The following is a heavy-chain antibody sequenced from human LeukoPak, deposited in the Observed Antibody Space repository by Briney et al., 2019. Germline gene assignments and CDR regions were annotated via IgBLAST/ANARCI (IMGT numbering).Heavy chain of an antibody. CDR1: GFTFSSYG. V-gene: IGHV3-30*18. J-gene: IGHJ4*02. D-gene: IGHD5-18*01. CDR2: MSYDGSNK. Sequence: GGSLRLSCAASGFTFSSYGMHWVRQAPGKGLEWVAVMSYDGSNKYYADSVKGRFTISRDNSKNTLYLQMNSLRAEDTAVYYCAKDFSGYSYGYLDYWGQGTLVTVSS. CDR3: AKDFSGYSYGYLDY.